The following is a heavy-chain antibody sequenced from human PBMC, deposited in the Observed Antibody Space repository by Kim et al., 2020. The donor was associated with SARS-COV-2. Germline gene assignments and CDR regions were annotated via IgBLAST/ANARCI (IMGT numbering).Heavy chain of an antibody. D-gene: IGHD3-10*01. J-gene: IGHJ4*01. CDR3: ARAPSGTLTPYYFDY. V-gene: IGHV5-51*01. Sequence: SPSFQGQVTISADWSLSTAYLQWSSLKASDTAVYYCARAPSGTLTPYYFDYWGQGTLVTVSS.